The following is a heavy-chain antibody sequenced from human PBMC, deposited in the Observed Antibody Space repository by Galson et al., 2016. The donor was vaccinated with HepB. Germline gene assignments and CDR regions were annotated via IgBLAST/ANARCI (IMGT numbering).Heavy chain of an antibody. D-gene: IGHD1-26*01. J-gene: IGHJ4*02. Sequence: SLRLSCAASGFTFSSYDMSWVRQAPGKGLEWVSVITSGGSTYYAASVKGRFTISRDNSKNTLYVQMNNLGAEDTAVYYCAKEDNIAGATTINNWGQGTLVTVSS. CDR1: GFTFSSYD. V-gene: IGHV3-23*01. CDR3: AKEDNIAGATTINN. CDR2: ITSGGST.